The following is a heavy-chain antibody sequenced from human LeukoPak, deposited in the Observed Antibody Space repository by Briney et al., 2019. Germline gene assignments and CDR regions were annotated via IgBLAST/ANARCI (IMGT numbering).Heavy chain of an antibody. CDR1: DGSISSSNW. D-gene: IGHD3-22*01. V-gene: IGHV4-4*02. CDR2: IYHSGST. J-gene: IGHJ4*02. Sequence: PSGTLSLTCAVSDGSISSSNWWSWVRQPPGKGLEWIGEIYHSGSTNYNPSLKSRVTISVDKSKNQFSLKLSSVTAADTAVYYCARAGDSSGYEYYFDYWGQGTLVTVSS. CDR3: ARAGDSSGYEYYFDY.